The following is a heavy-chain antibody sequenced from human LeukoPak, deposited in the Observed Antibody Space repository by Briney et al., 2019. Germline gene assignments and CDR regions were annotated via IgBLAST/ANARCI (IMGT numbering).Heavy chain of an antibody. CDR3: ARDPGSSWPDY. CDR1: GFTFSSYS. CDR2: ISSSSSTI. J-gene: IGHJ4*02. D-gene: IGHD6-13*01. V-gene: IGHV3-48*01. Sequence: GGSLRLSCAASGFTFSSYSMNWVRQAPGKGLEWVSYISSSSSTIYYADSVKGRFTISRDNAKNSLYLQMNSLRAEDTAVYYCARDPGSSWPDYWGQGTLVTVSS.